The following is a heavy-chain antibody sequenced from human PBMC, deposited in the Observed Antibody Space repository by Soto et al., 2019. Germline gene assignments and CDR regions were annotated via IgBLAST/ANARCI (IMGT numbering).Heavy chain of an antibody. V-gene: IGHV3-21*01. D-gene: IGHD3-22*01. J-gene: IGHJ4*02. CDR2: ISSSSNYI. CDR1: GFTFSSYT. CDR3: ARGYDSFDY. Sequence: EVQLVESGGGLVKPGGSLRLSCAASGFTFSSYTLNWVRQAPGKGLEWVSSISSSSNYIYYADSVKGRLTISRDNAKNSLYLQMNSLRAEDTAVYYCARGYDSFDYWGQGTLVTVSS.